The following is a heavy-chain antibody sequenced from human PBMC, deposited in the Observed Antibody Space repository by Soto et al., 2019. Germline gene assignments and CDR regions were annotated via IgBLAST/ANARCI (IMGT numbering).Heavy chain of an antibody. D-gene: IGHD3-10*01. CDR3: AKDRHYGSGTYSDSYLDY. Sequence: EVQLLESGGSLVQPGGSLRLSCGGSGFTFNSDAMTWVRQAPGKGLGWVSAISGSGGTTYYANSVKGRFTISRDQSKDTLYLQMNSLRAEDTAIYYCAKDRHYGSGTYSDSYLDYWGQGTLVTVSS. CDR2: ISGSGGTT. J-gene: IGHJ4*02. V-gene: IGHV3-23*01. CDR1: GFTFNSDA.